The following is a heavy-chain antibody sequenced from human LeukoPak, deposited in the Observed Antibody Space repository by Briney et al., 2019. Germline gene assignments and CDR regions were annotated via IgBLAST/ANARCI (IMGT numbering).Heavy chain of an antibody. CDR1: GYTFTSYA. CDR2: INAGNGNT. J-gene: IGHJ6*04. Sequence: ASVKVSCKASGYTFTSYAMHWVRQAPGQRLEWMGWINAGNGNTKYSQKFQGRVTITRDTSASTAYMELSSLRSEDTAVYYCARGLRYYYGSAYYGMDVWGKGTTVTVSS. V-gene: IGHV1-3*01. CDR3: ARGLRYYYGSAYYGMDV. D-gene: IGHD3-10*01.